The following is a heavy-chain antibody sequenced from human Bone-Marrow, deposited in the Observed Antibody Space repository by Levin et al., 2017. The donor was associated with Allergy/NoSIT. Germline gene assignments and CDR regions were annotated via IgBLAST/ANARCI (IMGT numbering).Heavy chain of an antibody. CDR1: GFTFSSHT. CDR3: AKDWGYGSGTYYDC. Sequence: GGSLRLSCVASGFTFSSHTMSWVRQAPGKGLEWVSGILATGGTTYYADSVKGRFTISRDNSKNTLYLQTNSLRIDDTAVYYCAKDWGYGSGTYYDCWGQGTLVTVSS. CDR2: ILATGGTT. J-gene: IGHJ4*02. D-gene: IGHD3-10*01. V-gene: IGHV3-23*01.